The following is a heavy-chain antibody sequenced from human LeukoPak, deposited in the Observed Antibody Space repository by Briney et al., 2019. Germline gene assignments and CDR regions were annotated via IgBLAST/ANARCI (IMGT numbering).Heavy chain of an antibody. D-gene: IGHD3-3*01. V-gene: IGHV3-23*01. CDR3: AKARDGFGVDTIDY. CDR1: GFTFSNYA. J-gene: IGHJ4*02. CDR2: LNGRGDST. Sequence: GGSLILSCAASGFTFSNYAITWIRQTPGKGLEWVSSLNGRGDSTYYADSVKGRFAISRDNSKNTLYLQMTSLRVDDTALYYCAKARDGFGVDTIDYWGQGTLVTVSS.